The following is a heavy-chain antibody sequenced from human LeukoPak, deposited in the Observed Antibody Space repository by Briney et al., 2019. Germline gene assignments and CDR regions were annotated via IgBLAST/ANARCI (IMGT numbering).Heavy chain of an antibody. Sequence: GGSLRLSCAASGFTFSSYTMNWVRQAPGKGLEWVSYISSSSNTIYYADSVKGRFTISRDNAKNSLYLQMNSLRAEDTAVYYCARWALYYNYYMNVWGEGTTVTVSS. CDR3: ARWALYYNYYMNV. D-gene: IGHD3-10*01. CDR2: ISSSSNTI. CDR1: GFTFSSYT. V-gene: IGHV3-48*01. J-gene: IGHJ6*03.